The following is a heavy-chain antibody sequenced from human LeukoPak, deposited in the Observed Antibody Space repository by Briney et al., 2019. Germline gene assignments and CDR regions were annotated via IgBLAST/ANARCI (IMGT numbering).Heavy chain of an antibody. J-gene: IGHJ6*02. V-gene: IGHV4-59*01. Sequence: SETLSLTCSVSGGSISSYYWSWIRQPPGKGLEWIGYIYYSGSTNYNPSLKSRVTISVDTSKNQFSLKLSSVTAADTAVYYCATGVVTHYYYYGMDVWGQGTTVTVSS. CDR2: IYYSGST. CDR3: ATGVVTHYYYYGMDV. D-gene: IGHD2-2*01. CDR1: GGSISSYY.